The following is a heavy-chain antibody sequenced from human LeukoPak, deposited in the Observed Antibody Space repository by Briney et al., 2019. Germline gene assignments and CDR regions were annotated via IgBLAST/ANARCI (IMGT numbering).Heavy chain of an antibody. Sequence: SETLSLTCTVSGGSISSYYWSWIRQPAGKGLEWIGRIYTSGSTNYNPSLKSRVTISVDTSKNQFSLKLSSVTAADTAVYYCARERRWELALQHWGQGTLVTVSS. CDR2: IYTSGST. D-gene: IGHD1-26*01. CDR3: ARERRWELALQH. CDR1: GGSISSYY. V-gene: IGHV4-4*07. J-gene: IGHJ1*01.